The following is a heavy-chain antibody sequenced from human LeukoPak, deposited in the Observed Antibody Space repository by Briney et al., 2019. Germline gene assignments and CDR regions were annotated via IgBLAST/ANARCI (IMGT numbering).Heavy chain of an antibody. J-gene: IGHJ6*02. CDR2: MNPNSGNT. D-gene: IGHD2-2*01. Sequence: ASVKVSCKASGYTFTSYDINWVRQATGQGLEWMGWMNPNSGNTGCAQKSQGRVTMTRNTSISTAYLQWSSLKASDTAMYYCARRDGYCSSTSCYADYYYGMDVWGQGTTVTVSS. CDR3: ARRDGYCSSTSCYADYYYGMDV. CDR1: GYTFTSYD. V-gene: IGHV1-8*01.